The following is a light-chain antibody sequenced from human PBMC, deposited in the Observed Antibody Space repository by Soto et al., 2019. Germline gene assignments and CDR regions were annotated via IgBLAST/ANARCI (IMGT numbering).Light chain of an antibody. Sequence: IVLTQSPATLSLSPGERATLSCRASQSVGSYLAWYQHKPGQAPRLLIYGASTRATGIPARFSGSGSGTEFTLTISTLQPEDFATYYCQQLNTYPWTFGQGTKVDIK. CDR2: GAS. J-gene: IGKJ1*01. CDR1: QSVGSY. CDR3: QQLNTYPWT. V-gene: IGKV3-15*01.